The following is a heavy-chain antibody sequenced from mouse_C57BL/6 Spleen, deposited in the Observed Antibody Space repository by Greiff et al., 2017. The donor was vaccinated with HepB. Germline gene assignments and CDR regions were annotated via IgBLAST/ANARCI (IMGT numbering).Heavy chain of an antibody. D-gene: IGHD2-3*01. CDR2: ISGGGGNT. CDR1: GFTFSSYT. Sequence: EVQLVESGGGLVKPGGSLKLSCAASGFTFSSYTMSWVRQTPEKRLEWVATISGGGGNTYYPDSVKGRFTISRDNAKNTLYLQMSSLRSEDTALYYCARRDGYFDVWGTGTTVTVSS. J-gene: IGHJ1*03. V-gene: IGHV5-9*01. CDR3: ARRDGYFDV.